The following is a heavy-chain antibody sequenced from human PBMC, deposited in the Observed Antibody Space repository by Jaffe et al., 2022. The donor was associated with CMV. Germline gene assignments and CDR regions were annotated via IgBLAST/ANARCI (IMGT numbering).Heavy chain of an antibody. CDR2: INAGNGNT. D-gene: IGHD6-19*01. J-gene: IGHJ4*02. CDR3: AREDSSGYGGGPGENNYDY. CDR1: GYTFTSYA. V-gene: IGHV1-3*01. Sequence: QVQLVQSGAEVKKPGASVKVSCKASGYTFTSYAMHWVRQAPGQRLEWMGWINAGNGNTKYSQKFQGRVTITRDTSASTAYMELSSLRSEDTAVYYCAREDSSGYGGGPGENNYDYWGQGTLVTVSS.